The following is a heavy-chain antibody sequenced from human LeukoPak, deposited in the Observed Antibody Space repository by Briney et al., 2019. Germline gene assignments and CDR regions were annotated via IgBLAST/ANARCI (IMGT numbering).Heavy chain of an antibody. Sequence: GGSLRLSCAASGFTFSSYAMHWVRQAPGKGLEWVAVISYDGSNKYYADSVKGRFTISRDNSKNTLYLQMYSLRAEDTAVYYCARGEVDTAMAIHDEYWGPGTLVTVSS. CDR1: GFTFSSYA. D-gene: IGHD5-18*01. J-gene: IGHJ4*02. V-gene: IGHV3-30*04. CDR2: ISYDGSNK. CDR3: ARGEVDTAMAIHDEY.